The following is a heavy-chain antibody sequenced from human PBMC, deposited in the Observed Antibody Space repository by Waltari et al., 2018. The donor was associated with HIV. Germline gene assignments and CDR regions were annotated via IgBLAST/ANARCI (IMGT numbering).Heavy chain of an antibody. D-gene: IGHD6-6*01. Sequence: EVQLVESGGGLVQPGGFLRLYCAASGFTFSSYALNWVRQAPGKGLEWVSYISSSSTTINYADSVKGRFTISRDNAKNLLYLQMSSLRAEDTAVYFCARERFGSSYFGYWGQGTLVTVSS. J-gene: IGHJ4*02. CDR2: ISSSSTTI. CDR1: GFTFSSYA. V-gene: IGHV3-48*04. CDR3: ARERFGSSYFGY.